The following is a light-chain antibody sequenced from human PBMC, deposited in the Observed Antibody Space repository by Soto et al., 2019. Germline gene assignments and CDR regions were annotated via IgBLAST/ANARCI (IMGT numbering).Light chain of an antibody. CDR1: QSVSSY. V-gene: IGKV3-11*01. CDR2: DAS. Sequence: EIVLTQSPATLSLSPGRRPTLCYRARQSVSSYLAWYQQNPGTAPRLLXYDASNRATGIPARFSGSGSGNDFTLNISSLEPEDFAVYYCQQRSNWPPSITFGQGTRLEIK. J-gene: IGKJ5*01. CDR3: QQRSNWPPSIT.